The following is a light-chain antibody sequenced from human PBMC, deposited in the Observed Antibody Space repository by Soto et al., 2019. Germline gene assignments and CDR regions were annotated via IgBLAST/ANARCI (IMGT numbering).Light chain of an antibody. CDR2: GAS. Sequence: EVVMTQSPATLSMSPGESATLSCRASQSVSSSYLAWYQQKPGQAPRLLIYGASTRATGIPARFSGSGSGTEFTLTISSLQSEDFAVYYCQQYNEWPWTFGQGTKVDI. J-gene: IGKJ1*01. CDR3: QQYNEWPWT. V-gene: IGKV3-15*01. CDR1: QSVSSSY.